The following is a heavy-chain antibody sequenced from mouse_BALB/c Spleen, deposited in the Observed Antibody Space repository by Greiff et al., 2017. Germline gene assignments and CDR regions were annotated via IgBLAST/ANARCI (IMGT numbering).Heavy chain of an antibody. CDR2: ILPGSGST. V-gene: IGHV1-9*01. J-gene: IGHJ4*01. CDR1: GYTFSSYW. Sequence: VQLQQSGAELMKPGASVKISCKATGYTFSSYWIEWVKQRPGHGLEWIGEILPGSGSTNYNEKFKGKATYTADTSSNTAYMQLSSLTSEDSAVYYCARWGYAMDYWGQGTSVTVSS. CDR3: ARWGYAMDY.